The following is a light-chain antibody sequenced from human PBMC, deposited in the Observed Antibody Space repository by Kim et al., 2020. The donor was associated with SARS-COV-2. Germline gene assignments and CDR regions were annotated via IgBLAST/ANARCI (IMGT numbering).Light chain of an antibody. Sequence: LGQKVRFTGQGDSLRSYYASWYQQKPGQAPVLVIYGKNNRPSGIPDRFSGSSSGNTASLTITGAQAEDEADYYCNSRDSSGNHLDVFGTGTKVTVL. V-gene: IGLV3-19*01. CDR2: GKN. CDR1: SLRSYY. J-gene: IGLJ1*01. CDR3: NSRDSSGNHLDV.